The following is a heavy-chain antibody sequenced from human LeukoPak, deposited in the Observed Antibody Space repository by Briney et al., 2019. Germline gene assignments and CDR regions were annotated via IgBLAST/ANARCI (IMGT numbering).Heavy chain of an antibody. D-gene: IGHD2-2*01. V-gene: IGHV5-51*01. CDR2: IYPRDSDV. CDR3: ARHGPEIVVVPASIPLDC. CDR1: GYNFSKYW. J-gene: IGHJ4*02. Sequence: GESLKISCKGIGYNFSKYWIGWVRQMPGKGLEWMGIIYPRDSDVRYNPSFQGHVTISADTSISTLYLHWSSLQPSDTAIYFCARHGPEIVVVPASIPLDCWGKGTLVTVSS.